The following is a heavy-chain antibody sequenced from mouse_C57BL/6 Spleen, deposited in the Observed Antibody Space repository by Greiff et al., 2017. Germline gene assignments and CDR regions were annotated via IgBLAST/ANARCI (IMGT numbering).Heavy chain of an antibody. V-gene: IGHV8-12*01. CDR2: IYWDDDK. Sequence: QVTLKESGPGILQSSQTLSLTCSFSGFSLSTSGMGVSWIRQPSGKGLEWLAHIYWDDDKRSNPSLKSRLTISKDTSRNQVFLKITSVDTADTATYYCARRMGYYYGSSYWYFDVWGTGTTVTVSS. CDR1: GFSLSTSGMG. CDR3: ARRMGYYYGSSYWYFDV. J-gene: IGHJ1*03. D-gene: IGHD1-1*01.